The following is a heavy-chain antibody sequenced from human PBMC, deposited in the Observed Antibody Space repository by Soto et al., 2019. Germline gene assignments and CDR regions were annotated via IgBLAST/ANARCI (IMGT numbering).Heavy chain of an antibody. CDR2: IHDSGTT. D-gene: IGHD6-13*01. CDR3: ARGDSSSWYLNWFHP. V-gene: IGHV4-59*01. Sequence: SETLSLTCTVSGASISNSYWSWIRQPPGKGPEWIAFIHDSGTTNYNPSLKSRVTISIDTSKKQFSLSLSSVTAADTAVYYCARGDSSSWYLNWFHPWGQGTLVTVSS. CDR1: GASISNSY. J-gene: IGHJ5*02.